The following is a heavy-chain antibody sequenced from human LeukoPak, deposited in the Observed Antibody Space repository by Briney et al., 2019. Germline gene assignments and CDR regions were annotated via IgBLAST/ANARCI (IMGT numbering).Heavy chain of an antibody. D-gene: IGHD3-10*01. V-gene: IGHV3-30*04. CDR1: GFTFSSYA. CDR3: ARDGLGFGNYYYGMDV. CDR2: ISYDGSNK. Sequence: GGSLRLSCAASGFTFSSYAMHWVRQAPGKGLEWVAVISYDGSNKYYADSVKGRFTISRDNSKNTLYLQMNSLRAEDTAVYYCARDGLGFGNYYYGMDVWGKGTTVTVSS. J-gene: IGHJ6*04.